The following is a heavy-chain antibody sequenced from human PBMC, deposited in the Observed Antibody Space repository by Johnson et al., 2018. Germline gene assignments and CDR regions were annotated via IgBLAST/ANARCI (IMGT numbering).Heavy chain of an antibody. CDR2: ITLNSGSI. CDR1: GFTFDDYA. J-gene: IGHJ1*01. Sequence: EVQLVESGGGLVQPGRSLRLSCAASGFTFDDYAMHWVRQAPGKGLEWVSGITLNSGSIAYADSVKGRFTISRDNAKKSLYLQMNSLSTVDTALYYCAKEGFLGGSQYFHHWGQGTLVIVSS. D-gene: IGHD3-16*01. CDR3: AKEGFLGGSQYFHH. V-gene: IGHV3-9*01.